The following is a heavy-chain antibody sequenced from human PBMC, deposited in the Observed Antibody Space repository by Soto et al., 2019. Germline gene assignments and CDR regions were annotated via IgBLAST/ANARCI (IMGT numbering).Heavy chain of an antibody. CDR2: ISAYNGNT. CDR3: ARVRYYDSSGYSYYFDY. V-gene: IGHV1-18*01. CDR1: GYTFTSYG. J-gene: IGHJ4*02. D-gene: IGHD3-22*01. Sequence: QVQLVQSGAEVKKPGASVKVSCKASGYTFTSYGISWVRQAPGQGLEWMGWISAYNGNTNYAQKLRGRVSMTTDTSTSTAYMELSSLRAADTAVYYCARVRYYDSSGYSYYFDYWGQGTLVTVSS.